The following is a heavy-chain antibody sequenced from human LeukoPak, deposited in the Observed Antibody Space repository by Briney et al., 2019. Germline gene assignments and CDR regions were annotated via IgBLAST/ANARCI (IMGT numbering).Heavy chain of an antibody. CDR1: GGSFSGYY. CDR3: ATMGDVDY. Sequence: PSETLSLTCAVYGGSFSGYYWSWIRQPPGKGLEWIGEINHSGSTNYNPSLKSRVTISVDTSKNQFSLKLSSVTAADTAVYYCATMGDVDYWGQGTLVTASS. D-gene: IGHD2-21*01. CDR2: INHSGST. V-gene: IGHV4-34*01. J-gene: IGHJ4*02.